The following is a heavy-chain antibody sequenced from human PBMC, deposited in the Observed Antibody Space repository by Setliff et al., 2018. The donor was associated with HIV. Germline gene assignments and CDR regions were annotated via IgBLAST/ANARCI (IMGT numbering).Heavy chain of an antibody. CDR1: AASIRSHY. CDR2: FYYTGST. CDR3: ARTVRREFRTNVGDHYYFYMDV. V-gene: IGHV4-59*11. J-gene: IGHJ6*03. Sequence: SETLSLTCTVSAASIRSHYWSWIRQSPGKGLEWIGNFYYTGSTIYNPSLKSRVTLSLDTSKNQFSLKVTSVTAADTAVYYCARTVRREFRTNVGDHYYFYMDVWGKGTTVTVSS. D-gene: IGHD3-3*01.